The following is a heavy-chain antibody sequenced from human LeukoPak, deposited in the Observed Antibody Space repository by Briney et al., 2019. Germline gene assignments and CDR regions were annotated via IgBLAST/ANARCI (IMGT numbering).Heavy chain of an antibody. CDR2: MNPNSGNT. D-gene: IGHD6-19*01. V-gene: IGHV1-8*01. J-gene: IGHJ4*02. CDR3: ASTGYSSGFRTYYFDY. Sequence: GASVKVSCKASGYTFTSYDINWVRQATGQGLEWMGWMNPNSGNTGYAQKFQGRVTMTRNTSISTAYMELSSLRSEDTAVYYCASTGYSSGFRTYYFDYWGQGTLVTVSS. CDR1: GYTFTSYD.